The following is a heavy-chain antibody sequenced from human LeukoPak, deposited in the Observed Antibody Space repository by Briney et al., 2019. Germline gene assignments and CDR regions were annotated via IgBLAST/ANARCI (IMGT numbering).Heavy chain of an antibody. CDR3: ARRSGNPAFNDY. V-gene: IGHV5-51*01. Sequence: GESLKISCKGSGYRFTSYWIGWVRQMPGKGLEWMGIIYPGDSDTRYNPSFQGQVTISVDKSINTAYLQWTSLKASDTAMYYCARRSGNPAFNDYWGQGTLVAVSS. CDR2: IYPGDSDT. D-gene: IGHD2-15*01. J-gene: IGHJ4*02. CDR1: GYRFTSYW.